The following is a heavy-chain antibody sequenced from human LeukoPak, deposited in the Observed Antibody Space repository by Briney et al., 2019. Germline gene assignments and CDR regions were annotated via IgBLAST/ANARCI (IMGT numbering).Heavy chain of an antibody. V-gene: IGHV1-8*01. CDR2: MNPNSGNT. CDR3: ANFYGGNSIPYYYYYMDV. Sequence: GASVKVSCKASGYTFTSYDINWVRQATGQGLEWMGWMNPNSGNTGYAQKFQGRVTMTRNTSISTAYMELSSLRAEDTAVYYCANFYGGNSIPYYYYYMDVWGKGTTVTVSS. J-gene: IGHJ6*03. CDR1: GYTFTSYD. D-gene: IGHD4-23*01.